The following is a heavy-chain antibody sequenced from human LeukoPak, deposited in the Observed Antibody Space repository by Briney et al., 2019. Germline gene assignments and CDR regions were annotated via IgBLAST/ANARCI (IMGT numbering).Heavy chain of an antibody. Sequence: SETLSLTCTVSGGSISSYYWSWIRQPPGKGLEWIGYIYYSGSTNYNPSLKSRVTISVDTSKNQFSLKLSSVTAADTAVYYCARGAMSGYCSGGSCYSDSWYFRGWFDPWGQGTLVTVSS. CDR3: ARGAMSGYCSGGSCYSDSWYFRGWFDP. J-gene: IGHJ5*02. CDR2: IYYSGST. V-gene: IGHV4-59*12. D-gene: IGHD2-15*01. CDR1: GGSISSYY.